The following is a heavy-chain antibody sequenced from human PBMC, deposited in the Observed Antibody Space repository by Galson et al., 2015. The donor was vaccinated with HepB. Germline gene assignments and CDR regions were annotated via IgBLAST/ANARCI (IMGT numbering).Heavy chain of an antibody. Sequence: SLRLSCAASGFTFSSYGMHWVRQAPGKGLEWVAVISYDGSNKYYADSVKGRFTISRDNSKNTVYLQMNSLRGEDTAVYYCARFPGEGSWGQGTLVTVSS. V-gene: IGHV3-30*03. D-gene: IGHD3-10*01. CDR1: GFTFSSYG. CDR2: ISYDGSNK. J-gene: IGHJ5*02. CDR3: ARFPGEGS.